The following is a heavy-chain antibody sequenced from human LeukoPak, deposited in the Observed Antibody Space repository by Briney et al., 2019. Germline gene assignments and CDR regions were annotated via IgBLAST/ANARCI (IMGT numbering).Heavy chain of an antibody. V-gene: IGHV3-23*01. CDR3: AKDPQYDFWSGYFAPFDY. J-gene: IGHJ4*02. Sequence: GGSLRLSCAASGFTFSSYGMHWVRQAPGKGLEWVSGISGSGGSTYYADSVKGRFNISRDNSKNTLYLQMNSLRAEDTAVYYCAKDPQYDFWSGYFAPFDYWGQGTLVTVSS. D-gene: IGHD3-3*01. CDR2: ISGSGGST. CDR1: GFTFSSYG.